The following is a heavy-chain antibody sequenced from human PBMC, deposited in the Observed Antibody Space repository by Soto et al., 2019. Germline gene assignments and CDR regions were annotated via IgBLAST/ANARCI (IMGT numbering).Heavy chain of an antibody. J-gene: IGHJ2*01. CDR1: GGSFSGYC. CDR2: INHRGST. D-gene: IGHD3-10*01. V-gene: IGHV4-34*01. Sequence: QLQLQQWGAGLLKPSETLSLTCAVYGGSFSGYCWSWIRQPPGKGLEWIGEINHRGSTNYNPSLKSRVTISVDTSKNQFSLKLSSVTAADTAVYYCARGGVQFLLPWYFDLWGRGTLVTVSS. CDR3: ARGGVQFLLPWYFDL.